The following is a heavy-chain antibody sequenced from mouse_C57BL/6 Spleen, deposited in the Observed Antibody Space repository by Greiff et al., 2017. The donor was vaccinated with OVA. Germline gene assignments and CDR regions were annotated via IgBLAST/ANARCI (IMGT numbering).Heavy chain of an antibody. CDR2: IDPENGDT. Sequence: EVQLQQSGAELVRPGASVKLSCTASGFNIKDDYMHWVKQRPEQGLEWIGWIDPENGDTEYASKFQGKATITADTSSNTAYLQLSSLTSEDTAVYYCTTWRYYGTGDYWGQGTTLTVSS. J-gene: IGHJ2*01. CDR3: TTWRYYGTGDY. V-gene: IGHV14-4*01. CDR1: GFNIKDDY. D-gene: IGHD1-1*01.